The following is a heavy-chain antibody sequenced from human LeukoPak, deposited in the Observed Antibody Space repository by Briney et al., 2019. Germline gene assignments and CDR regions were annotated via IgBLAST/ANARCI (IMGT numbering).Heavy chain of an antibody. CDR2: ISGSGGST. J-gene: IGHJ4*02. Sequence: GGSLRLSCAASGFTFSGYAMSWVRQAPGKGLEWVSAISGSGGSTYYADSVKGRFTISRDNSKNTLYPQMNSLRAEDTAFYYCAKVPLSAGGWYEYWGQGTLVTVSS. V-gene: IGHV3-23*01. CDR1: GFTFSGYA. D-gene: IGHD6-19*01. CDR3: AKVPLSAGGWYEY.